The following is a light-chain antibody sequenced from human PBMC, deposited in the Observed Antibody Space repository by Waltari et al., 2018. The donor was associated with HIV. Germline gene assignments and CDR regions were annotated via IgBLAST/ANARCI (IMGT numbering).Light chain of an antibody. Sequence: EIVLTQSPGTLSLSPGERATLSCRASQSIISNYLAWYQQKPGQAPRLLIYGASSRATGIPDRFSGSWSVTDFTLTISRLEPEDFAVYYCQQYGSSPWTFGQGTKVEIK. CDR3: QQYGSSPWT. V-gene: IGKV3-20*01. CDR2: GAS. CDR1: QSIISNY. J-gene: IGKJ1*01.